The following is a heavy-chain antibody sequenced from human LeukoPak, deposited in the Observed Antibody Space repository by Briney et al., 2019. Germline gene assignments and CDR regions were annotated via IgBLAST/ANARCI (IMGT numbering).Heavy chain of an antibody. CDR1: GFTFSSYA. D-gene: IGHD2-2*01. J-gene: IGHJ3*02. CDR3: AKRGYCSSTSCYRRGDAFDI. Sequence: GGSLRLSCAASGFTFSSYAMSWVRQAPGKGLEWDSAISGSGGSTYYADSVKGRFTISRDNSKNTLYLQMNSLRAEDTAVYYCAKRGYCSSTSCYRRGDAFDIWGQGTMVTVSS. V-gene: IGHV3-23*01. CDR2: ISGSGGST.